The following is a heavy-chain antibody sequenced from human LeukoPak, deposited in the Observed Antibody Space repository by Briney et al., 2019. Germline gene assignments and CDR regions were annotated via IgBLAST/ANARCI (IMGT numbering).Heavy chain of an antibody. CDR3: ASPEPYYDFWSGYQTDAFDI. Sequence: SETLSLTCTVSGGSISSSSYYWGWIRQPPGKGLEWIGSIYYSGSTYYNPSLKSRVTISVDTSKNQFSLKLSSVTAADTAVYYCASPEPYYDFWSGYQTDAFDIWGQGTMVTVSS. J-gene: IGHJ3*02. CDR1: GGSISSSSYY. D-gene: IGHD3-3*01. CDR2: IYYSGST. V-gene: IGHV4-39*01.